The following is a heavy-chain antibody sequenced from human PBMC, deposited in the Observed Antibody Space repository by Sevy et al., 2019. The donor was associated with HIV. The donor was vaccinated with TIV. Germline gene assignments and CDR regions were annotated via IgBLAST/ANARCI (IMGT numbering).Heavy chain of an antibody. J-gene: IGHJ6*02. CDR2: INPNSGGT. CDR1: GYTFTGYY. D-gene: IGHD3-3*01. Sequence: ASVKVSCKASGYTFTGYYMHWVRQAPGQGLEWMGWINPNSGGTNYAQKFQGRVTMTRDTSISTAYMELSRLRSDDTAVYYCAREVIIVGYYYGMDVWGQGTTVTVSS. V-gene: IGHV1-2*02. CDR3: AREVIIVGYYYGMDV.